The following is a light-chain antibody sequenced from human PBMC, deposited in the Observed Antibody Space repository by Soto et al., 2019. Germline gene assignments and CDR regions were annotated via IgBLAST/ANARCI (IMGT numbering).Light chain of an antibody. V-gene: IGLV2-14*03. CDR3: CSYTSSSTPWV. J-gene: IGLJ1*01. CDR2: DVS. CDR1: SSDVGGYNY. Sequence: QSVLAQPASVSGSPGQSITISCTGTSSDVGGYNYVSWYQQHPGEAPKLLIYDVSGRPSGVSNRFSASKSGNTASLSISGLQPEDEADYFCCSYTSSSTPWVFGTGTKVTVL.